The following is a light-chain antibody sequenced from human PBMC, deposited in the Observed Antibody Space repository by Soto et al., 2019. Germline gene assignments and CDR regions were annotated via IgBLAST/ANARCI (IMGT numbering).Light chain of an antibody. CDR3: QQSYSTLLT. CDR2: AAS. CDR1: QSISSY. V-gene: IGKV1-39*01. J-gene: IGKJ1*01. Sequence: DIQMTQSPSSLSASVGDRVTIACRASQSISSYLKWYQHKPGKAPKLLIYAASSLQSGVPSRFSGSGSGTDFILSISSLQPEDFATYYCQQSYSTLLTFGQGTKMEIK.